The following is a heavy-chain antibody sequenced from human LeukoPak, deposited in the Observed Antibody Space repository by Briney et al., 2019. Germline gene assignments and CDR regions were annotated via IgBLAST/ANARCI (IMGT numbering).Heavy chain of an antibody. Sequence: GRSLRLSCAASGFTFSSYEMNWVRQAPGKGLEWVSYITTGGPTIYYADSVKGRFTISRDDAKSSLYPQMNSLRAEDTAVYYCARGLGRGSSTIDYWGQGTLVTVSS. CDR3: ARGLGRGSSTIDY. J-gene: IGHJ4*02. D-gene: IGHD3-16*01. CDR1: GFTFSSYE. V-gene: IGHV3-48*03. CDR2: ITTGGPTI.